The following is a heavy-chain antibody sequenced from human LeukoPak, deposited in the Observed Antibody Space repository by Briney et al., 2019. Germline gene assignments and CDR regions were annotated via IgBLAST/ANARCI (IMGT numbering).Heavy chain of an antibody. CDR3: ARVGGYYDNSGYRRDNWFDP. CDR2: IYTSGST. Sequence: SETLSLTCTVSGGSISSYYWSWIRQPAGKGLEWIGRIYTSGSTNYNPSLKSRVTISVDTSKNQFSLKLSSVTAADTAVYYCARVGGYYDNSGYRRDNWFDPWGQGTLVTVSS. J-gene: IGHJ5*02. CDR1: GGSISSYY. D-gene: IGHD3-22*01. V-gene: IGHV4-4*07.